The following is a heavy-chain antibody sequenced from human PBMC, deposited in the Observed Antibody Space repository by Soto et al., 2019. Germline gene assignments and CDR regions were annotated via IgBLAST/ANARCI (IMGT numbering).Heavy chain of an antibody. CDR1: VLSLSTGGLR. Sequence: SRHTVLHPTRTLTLTWPFSVLSLSTGGLRGSGIRQPPGKALEWLARIDCDEDKFYKTSMKTRLTIYKDTSKTQVVLATPNIDPVDTATYLCARGYHCTDVVCYPSPFDYWGQGNLVTVS. V-gene: IGHV2-70*04. D-gene: IGHD2-8*01. CDR2: IDCDEDK. CDR3: ARGYHCTDVVCYPSPFDY. J-gene: IGHJ4*02.